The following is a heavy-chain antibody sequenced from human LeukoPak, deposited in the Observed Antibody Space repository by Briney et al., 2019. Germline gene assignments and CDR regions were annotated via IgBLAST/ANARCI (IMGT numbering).Heavy chain of an antibody. Sequence: VASVKVSCKASGGTFSGYAISWVRQAPGQGLEWMGGIIPIFGTANYAQKFQGRVTITTDESTSTAYMELSSLRSEDTAVYYCARSTVTTYYYYYYYMDVWGKGTTVTVSS. CDR2: IIPIFGTA. J-gene: IGHJ6*03. CDR1: GGTFSGYA. CDR3: ARSTVTTYYYYYYYMDV. D-gene: IGHD4-11*01. V-gene: IGHV1-69*05.